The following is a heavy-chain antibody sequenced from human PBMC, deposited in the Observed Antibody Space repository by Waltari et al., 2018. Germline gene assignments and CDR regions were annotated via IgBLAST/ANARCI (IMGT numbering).Heavy chain of an antibody. Sequence: QVQLQESGPGLVKPSETLSLTCTVSGGSISSYYWSWIRQPPGKGLEWIGYIYYSGSTNYNPSLKSRVTISVDTSKNQFSLKLSSVTAADTAVYYGARASLNSGSYGLAGWFDPWGQGTLVTVSS. CDR3: ARASLNSGSYGLAGWFDP. D-gene: IGHD1-26*01. J-gene: IGHJ5*02. CDR1: GGSISSYY. V-gene: IGHV4-59*01. CDR2: IYYSGST.